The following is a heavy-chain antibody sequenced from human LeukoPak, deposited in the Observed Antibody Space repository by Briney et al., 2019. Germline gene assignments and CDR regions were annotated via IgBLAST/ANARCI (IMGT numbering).Heavy chain of an antibody. CDR3: AREVVVVTEDAFDI. CDR1: GFTFSSYG. Sequence: PGRSLRLSCAASGFTFSSYGMHWVRQAPGKGLEWVANIKQDGSEKYYVDSVKGRFTISRDNAKNSLYLQMNSLRAEDTAVYYCAREVVVVTEDAFDIWGQGTMVTVSS. J-gene: IGHJ3*02. V-gene: IGHV3-7*01. CDR2: IKQDGSEK. D-gene: IGHD2-21*02.